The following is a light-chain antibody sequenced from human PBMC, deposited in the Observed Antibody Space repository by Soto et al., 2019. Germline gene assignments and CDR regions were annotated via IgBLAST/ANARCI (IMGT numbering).Light chain of an antibody. CDR1: LTSNNW. CDR3: QHYNSYPWT. Sequence: DIKMTQSPSTLPASIGARITITCRASLTSNNWLAWYQQKPGKAPNLLIYHASNLETGVPSRFSGSAFGTEFTLTISSLQPDDFATYYCQHYNSYPWTFGQGTKVDIK. CDR2: HAS. J-gene: IGKJ1*01. V-gene: IGKV1-5*01.